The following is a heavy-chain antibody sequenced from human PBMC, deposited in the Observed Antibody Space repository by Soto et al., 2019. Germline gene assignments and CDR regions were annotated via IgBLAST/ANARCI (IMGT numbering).Heavy chain of an antibody. D-gene: IGHD4-17*01. Sequence: GGSLRLSCAASGFTFSTYAMSWVRQAPGKGLEWVSAISATGGKTYYADSVKGRFTISRDQSRSTLFLQMDSLRAEDTAVYYCAKGSPYGDYYFDYWGQGTLVTVSS. CDR3: AKGSPYGDYYFDY. V-gene: IGHV3-23*01. CDR1: GFTFSTYA. J-gene: IGHJ4*02. CDR2: ISATGGKT.